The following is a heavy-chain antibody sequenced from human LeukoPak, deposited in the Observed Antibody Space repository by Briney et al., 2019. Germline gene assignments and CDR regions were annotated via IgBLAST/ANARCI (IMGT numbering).Heavy chain of an antibody. CDR2: INHSAST. D-gene: IGHD3-22*01. V-gene: IGHV4-34*01. J-gene: IGHJ1*01. CDR3: VRGSSGYNEYFQH. CDR1: GGSFSGYY. Sequence: PSETLSLTCAVYGGSFSGYYWSWIRQPPGKGLEWIGEINHSASTNYNPSLKSRVTISVDTSKNPFSLKLRSVSAADTAGYYFVRGSSGYNEYFQHGGQGTLVTVSS.